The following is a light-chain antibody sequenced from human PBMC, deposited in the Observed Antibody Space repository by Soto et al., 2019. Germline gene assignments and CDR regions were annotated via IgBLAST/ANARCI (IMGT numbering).Light chain of an antibody. CDR2: NAY. Sequence: EIVMTQSPATLSVSPGEGATLYCRASQGIGTTLAWYQQKPGQTPRLLIYNAYIRATGVPARFSGSASGTEFTLTISSLQSEXFAVYXXXXYSDWPLTFGGGTRVENK. CDR1: QGIGTT. J-gene: IGKJ4*01. V-gene: IGKV3-15*01. CDR3: XXYSDWPLT.